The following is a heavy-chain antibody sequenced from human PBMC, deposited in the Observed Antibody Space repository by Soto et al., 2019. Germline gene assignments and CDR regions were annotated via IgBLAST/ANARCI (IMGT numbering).Heavy chain of an antibody. D-gene: IGHD3-3*01. J-gene: IGHJ6*02. CDR3: AKEEGGITIFGAPDYYYYYGMDV. CDR1: GFTFSSYA. Sequence: PGGSLRLSCAASGFTFSSYAMSWVRQAPGKGLEWVSAISGSGGSTYYADSVKGRFTISRDNSKNTLYLQMNSLRAEDTAVYYCAKEEGGITIFGAPDYYYYYGMDVWGQGTTVTSP. CDR2: ISGSGGST. V-gene: IGHV3-23*01.